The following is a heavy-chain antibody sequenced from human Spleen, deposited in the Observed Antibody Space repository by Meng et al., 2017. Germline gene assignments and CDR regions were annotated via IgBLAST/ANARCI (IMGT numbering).Heavy chain of an antibody. CDR3: ARDEDISAAGKLFGDY. CDR2: INTYNGKT. J-gene: IGHJ4*02. CDR1: GYTLSTDG. D-gene: IGHD6-13*01. Sequence: QVQLVQSGAKVKKPGASVKVSCEASGYTLSTDGFSWVRQAPGQGLEWLGWINTYNGKTDYAQKFQGRVTMTADTSTRTAYMELRSLRSDDTAVYFCARDEDISAAGKLFGDYWGQGTLVTVSS. V-gene: IGHV1-18*01.